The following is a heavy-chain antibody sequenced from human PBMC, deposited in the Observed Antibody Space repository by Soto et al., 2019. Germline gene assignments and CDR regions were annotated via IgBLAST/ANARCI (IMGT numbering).Heavy chain of an antibody. CDR3: ARQRPLYRAVAGTGTYYYYYGMDV. D-gene: IGHD6-19*01. CDR2: IYYSGST. V-gene: IGHV4-39*01. Sequence: SETLSLTCTVSGGSISISSYDWGWIRQPPGKGLEWIGSIYYSGSTYYNPSLKSRVTISVDTSKNQFSLKLSSVTAADTAVYYCARQRPLYRAVAGTGTYYYYYGMDVWGQGTLVTVSS. J-gene: IGHJ6*02. CDR1: GGSISISSYD.